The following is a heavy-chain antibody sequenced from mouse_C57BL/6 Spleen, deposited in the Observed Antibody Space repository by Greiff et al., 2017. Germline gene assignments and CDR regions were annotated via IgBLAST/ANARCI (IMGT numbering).Heavy chain of an antibody. J-gene: IGHJ3*01. V-gene: IGHV14-4*01. CDR1: GFNIKDDY. D-gene: IGHD2-3*01. Sequence: EVQLQQSGAELVRPGASVKLSCTASGFNIKDDYMHWVKQRPEQGLEWIGWIDPENGDTEYASKFQGKATITADTSSNTAYLQLSSLTSEDTAVYYCTSPYDGYYGGFAYWGQGTLVTVSA. CDR2: IDPENGDT. CDR3: TSPYDGYYGGFAY.